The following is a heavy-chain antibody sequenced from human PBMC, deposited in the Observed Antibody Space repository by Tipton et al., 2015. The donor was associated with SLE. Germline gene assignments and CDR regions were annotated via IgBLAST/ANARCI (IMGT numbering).Heavy chain of an antibody. Sequence: TLSLTCSVYGDSLSGQYWSWIRQPPGKGLEWIGEVFRGGSTNYSPSLESRVTVTVDTSKNQFSLRLKTVTAADTAVYYCARGSRVEEELDYWGQGTLVTVSS. CDR3: ARGSRVEEELDY. J-gene: IGHJ4*02. V-gene: IGHV4-34*12. CDR1: GDSLSGQY. D-gene: IGHD1-26*01. CDR2: VFRGGST.